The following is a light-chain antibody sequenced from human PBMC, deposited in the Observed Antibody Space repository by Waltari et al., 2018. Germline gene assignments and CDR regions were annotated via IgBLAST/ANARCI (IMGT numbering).Light chain of an antibody. CDR2: EVS. V-gene: IGLV2-14*01. Sequence: QSALTQPASVSGSPGQSITISCTGTSSDVGGFNYVSWYQQHPGKAPKLNIYEVSNRPLGVSPRVSGAKCGNTASLTISGLQAEDEADYYCISFTNTKTLVFGGGTKLTVL. CDR1: SSDVGGFNY. J-gene: IGLJ2*01. CDR3: ISFTNTKTLV.